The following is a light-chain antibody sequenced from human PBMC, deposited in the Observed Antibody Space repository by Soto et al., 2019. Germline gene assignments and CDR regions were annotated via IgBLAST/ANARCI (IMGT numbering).Light chain of an antibody. V-gene: IGKV3-15*01. CDR1: QSINSE. CDR2: GAS. J-gene: IGKJ2*01. Sequence: EIVMTQSPATLSLSPGERAALSCRASQSINSELAWYQQIPGQPPRLLIYGASTRATGVPARFTGSESGSEFTLTISGLQSEDFAVYYCQQGHNWPLTFGQGTRLEI. CDR3: QQGHNWPLT.